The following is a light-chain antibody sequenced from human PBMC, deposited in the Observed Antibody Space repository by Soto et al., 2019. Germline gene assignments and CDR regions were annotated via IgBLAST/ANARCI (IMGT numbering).Light chain of an antibody. J-gene: IGKJ2*01. CDR3: MQGTHWPYT. CDR1: QGLLHSKGDTF. Sequence: DVVMTQSPLSLPVTLGQPASICCRPSQGLLHSKGDTFLSWFQQRPGQSPRRLISQVSNRDSGVPDRFSGSGSGTDFTRTISRVAASDLGIYYYMQGTHWPYTFGQGTKLEI. CDR2: QVS. V-gene: IGKV2-30*02.